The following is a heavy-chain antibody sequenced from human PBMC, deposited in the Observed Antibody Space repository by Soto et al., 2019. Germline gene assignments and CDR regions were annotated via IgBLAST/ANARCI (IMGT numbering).Heavy chain of an antibody. CDR1: GYTFTNYG. CDR2: ISGYNGNT. CDR3: ARGGSSWSAEYYQH. Sequence: QVRLVQSGAEVKKPGASVKVSCKASGYTFTNYGISWVRQAPGQGPEWMGWISGYNGNTKYTQKLQGRVTMTTDTSTRTAYMELRSLRSDDTAVYYCARGGSSWSAEYYQHWGQGTLVIVSS. J-gene: IGHJ1*01. V-gene: IGHV1-18*01. D-gene: IGHD6-13*01.